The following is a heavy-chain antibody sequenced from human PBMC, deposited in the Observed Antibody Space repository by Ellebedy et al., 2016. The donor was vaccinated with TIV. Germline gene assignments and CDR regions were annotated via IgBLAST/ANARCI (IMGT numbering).Heavy chain of an antibody. J-gene: IGHJ6*02. V-gene: IGHV3-48*01. D-gene: IGHD2-15*01. CDR2: MSGSTITT. CDR3: AREMVAPGPDDVYYGMDV. Sequence: GGSLRLSCAASGFSFSSYSMNWVRQAPGKGLEWVSYMSGSTITTYYADSVKGRFTISRDNSESTVFLQMNSLRADDSAVYYCAREMVAPGPDDVYYGMDVWGQGTTVTVSS. CDR1: GFSFSSYS.